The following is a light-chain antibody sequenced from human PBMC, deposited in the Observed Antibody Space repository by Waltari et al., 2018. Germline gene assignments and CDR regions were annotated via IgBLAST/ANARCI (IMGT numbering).Light chain of an antibody. CDR2: VNSDGSH. V-gene: IGLV4-69*01. CDR3: QTGGHGTWV. CDR1: SGHSSNV. J-gene: IGLJ3*02. Sequence: QLVLTQSPSASASLGASVKLTCTLSSGHSSNVIAWLPQQSEKGPRYLMKVNSDGSHNKGDKIPDRFSGSSSGAEHYLTISSLQSEDEADYYCQTGGHGTWVFGGGTKLTVL.